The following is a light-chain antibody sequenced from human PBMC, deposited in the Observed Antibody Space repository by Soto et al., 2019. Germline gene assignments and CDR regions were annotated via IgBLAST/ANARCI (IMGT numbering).Light chain of an antibody. J-gene: IGKJ5*01. V-gene: IGKV3-11*01. CDR1: QYITIY. CDR2: DAS. CDR3: QQRADWPIT. Sequence: EIVLTQSPATLSLSPGERATLSCRASQYITIYLAWYQQKPGQAPRLLIYDASNRATGIPARFSGSGSGTDFPLTISSLEPDDFAVYYCQQRADWPITFGQGTRLEIK.